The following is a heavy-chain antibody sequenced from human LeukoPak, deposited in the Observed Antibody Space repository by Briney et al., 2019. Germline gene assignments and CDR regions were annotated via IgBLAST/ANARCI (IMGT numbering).Heavy chain of an antibody. V-gene: IGHV1-2*06. Sequence: ASVKVSCKASGYTFTGYYMHWVRQAPGQGLEWMGRINPNSGGTNYAQKFQGRVTMTRDTSISTAYMELSRLRSDDTAVYYCARDGAPILSYEVNYWGQGTLVTVSS. D-gene: IGHD5-18*01. CDR1: GYTFTGYY. CDR2: INPNSGGT. J-gene: IGHJ4*02. CDR3: ARDGAPILSYEVNY.